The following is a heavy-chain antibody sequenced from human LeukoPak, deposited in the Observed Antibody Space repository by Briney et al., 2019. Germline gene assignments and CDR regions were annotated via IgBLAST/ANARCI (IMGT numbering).Heavy chain of an antibody. CDR3: ARLTKGLIWYYYDSSGYYYFDY. CDR2: INHSGST. D-gene: IGHD3-22*01. J-gene: IGHJ4*02. Sequence: SETLSLTCAVYGGSFSGYYWSWIRQPPGKGLEWIGEINHSGSTNYNPSLKSRVTISVDTSKNQFSLKLSSVTAADTAVYYCARLTKGLIWYYYDSSGYYYFDYWGQGTLVTVSS. V-gene: IGHV4-34*01. CDR1: GGSFSGYY.